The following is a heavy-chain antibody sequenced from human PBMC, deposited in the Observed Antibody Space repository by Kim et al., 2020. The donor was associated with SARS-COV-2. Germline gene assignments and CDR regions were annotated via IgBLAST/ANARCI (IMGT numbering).Heavy chain of an antibody. Sequence: GGSLRLSCAASGFTFSDYYMSWIRQAPGKGLEWVSYISSSGSTIYYADSVKGRFTISRDNAKNSLYLQMNSLRAEDTAVYYCARDGVQDYGDYGPRWYFDLWGRGTLVTVSS. CDR3: ARDGVQDYGDYGPRWYFDL. V-gene: IGHV3-11*01. CDR1: GFTFSDYY. CDR2: ISSSGSTI. J-gene: IGHJ2*01. D-gene: IGHD4-17*01.